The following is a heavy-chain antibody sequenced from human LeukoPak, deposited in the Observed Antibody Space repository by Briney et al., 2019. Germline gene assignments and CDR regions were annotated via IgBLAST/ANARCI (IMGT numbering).Heavy chain of an antibody. CDR3: ARATFSSSGHSY. V-gene: IGHV3-48*03. CDR1: GLTFSYYE. D-gene: IGHD6-13*01. Sequence: GGSLRLSCAASGLTFSYYEMNWVRQAPGKGLEWVSYISNSGATIYYADSVKGRFTISRDNAKSSLFLQMNSLRAEDTGVYYCARATFSSSGHSYWGQGTRVTVSS. J-gene: IGHJ4*02. CDR2: ISNSGATI.